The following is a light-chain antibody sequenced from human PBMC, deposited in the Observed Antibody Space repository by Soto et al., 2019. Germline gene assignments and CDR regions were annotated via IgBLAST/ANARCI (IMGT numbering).Light chain of an antibody. Sequence: EVVMTQYTATLSVSPGERATLSCRASESVSRNLAWYQQKPGQAPRLLIYDASTRATGIPDRFSGGGSGTEFTLTISSLQSEDFVVYYCQQYNSWPPITFGQGRLLEV. J-gene: IGKJ5*01. CDR2: DAS. V-gene: IGKV3-15*01. CDR3: QQYNSWPPIT. CDR1: ESVSRN.